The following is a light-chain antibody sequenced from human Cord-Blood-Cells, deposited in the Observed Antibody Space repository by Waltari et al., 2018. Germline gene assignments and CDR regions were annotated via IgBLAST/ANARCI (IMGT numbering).Light chain of an antibody. Sequence: QSALTQSASVSGSPGQSITISCTGTSSDGGGYNYVSWYQQHPGKAPKLMIYDVSKRPSGVSNRFSGSKSGNTASLTISGLQAEDEADYYCSSYTSSSWVFGGGTKLTVL. CDR3: SSYTSSSWV. V-gene: IGLV2-14*01. CDR1: SSDGGGYNY. CDR2: DVS. J-gene: IGLJ3*02.